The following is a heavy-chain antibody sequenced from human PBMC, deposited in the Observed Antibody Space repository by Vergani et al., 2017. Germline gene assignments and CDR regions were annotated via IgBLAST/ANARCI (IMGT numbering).Heavy chain of an antibody. CDR2: SSGSGGST. V-gene: IGHV3-23*01. J-gene: IGHJ5*02. CDR3: AKDLELQP. Sequence: EVQLLESGGGLVQPGGSLRLSGAASGFTFSSYAMSWVRPAPGKGLEWVAASSGSGGSTYYADSVKGRFTISRDNSKNTLYLQMTSLRAEDTAVYYCAKDLELQPWGQGTLVTVSS. CDR1: GFTFSSYA. D-gene: IGHD1-7*01.